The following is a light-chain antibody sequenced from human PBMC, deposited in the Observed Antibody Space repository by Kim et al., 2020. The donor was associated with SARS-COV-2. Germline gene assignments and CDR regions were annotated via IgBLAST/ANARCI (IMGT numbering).Light chain of an antibody. CDR1: KLGDKY. CDR3: QAWDSSTAG. CDR2: QDN. Sequence: SYELTQPPSVSVSPGQTASITCSGDKLGDKYACWYQQKPGQSPVLVIYQDNKRPSGIPERFSGSNSGNTATLTISGTQAMDEADYYCQAWDSSTAGVGGG. V-gene: IGLV3-1*01. J-gene: IGLJ2*01.